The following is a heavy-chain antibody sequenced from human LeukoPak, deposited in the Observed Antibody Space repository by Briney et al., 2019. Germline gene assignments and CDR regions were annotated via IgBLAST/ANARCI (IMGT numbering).Heavy chain of an antibody. CDR2: IYYSGSS. V-gene: IGHV4-39*07. CDR1: GGSISSSSSY. Sequence: PSETLSLTCSVSGGSISSSSSYWGWIRQPPGKGLEWIGSIYYSGSSFDNPALKSRVTISVDTSKNQFSLKLSSVTAADTAVYYCARDGITMVRGVIITYWFDPWGQGTLVTVSS. D-gene: IGHD3-10*01. J-gene: IGHJ5*02. CDR3: ARDGITMVRGVIITYWFDP.